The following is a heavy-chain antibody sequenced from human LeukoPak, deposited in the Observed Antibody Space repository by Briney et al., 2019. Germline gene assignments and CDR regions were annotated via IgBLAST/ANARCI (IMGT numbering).Heavy chain of an antibody. J-gene: IGHJ4*02. CDR2: IWYDGSNK. CDR3: AREGPRGNSQFDY. CDR1: GFTFSSYG. D-gene: IGHD2/OR15-2a*01. Sequence: GGSLRLSCAASGFTFSSYGMHWVRQAPGKGLEWVALIWYDGSNKYYADSVKGRLTISRDNSKNTLYLQMNSLRAEDTAVYYCAREGPRGNSQFDYWGQGTLVTVTS. V-gene: IGHV3-33*01.